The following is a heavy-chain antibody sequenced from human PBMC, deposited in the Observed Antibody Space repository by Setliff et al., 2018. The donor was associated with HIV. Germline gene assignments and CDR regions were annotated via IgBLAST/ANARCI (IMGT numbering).Heavy chain of an antibody. Sequence: PSETLSLTCAVYGGSVSGYYWSWIRQPPGKGLEWIGEINHSGSTNFNPSLKSRVTISVDTSKNQFSLKLSSVTAADTAEYYCTRDWRAYGLLDSWGQGMLVTVSS. CDR2: INHSGST. J-gene: IGHJ4*02. V-gene: IGHV4-34*01. CDR1: GGSVSGYY. D-gene: IGHD4-17*01. CDR3: TRDWRAYGLLDS.